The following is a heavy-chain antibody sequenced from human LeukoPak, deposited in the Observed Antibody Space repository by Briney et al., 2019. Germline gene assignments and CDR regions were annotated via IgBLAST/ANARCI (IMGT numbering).Heavy chain of an antibody. J-gene: IGHJ4*02. CDR1: GFTFSSYW. D-gene: IGHD4/OR15-4a*01. CDR2: IKQDGTDK. CDR3: ARASMGGRDYHLDS. Sequence: GGSLRLSCAASGFTFSSYWMTWVRQAPGKGLEWVANIKQDGTDKYYVDSVKGRFIISRDNAKNSLFLQLGSLRADDTAVYYCARASMGGRDYHLDSWGQGTLVTVSS. V-gene: IGHV3-7*01.